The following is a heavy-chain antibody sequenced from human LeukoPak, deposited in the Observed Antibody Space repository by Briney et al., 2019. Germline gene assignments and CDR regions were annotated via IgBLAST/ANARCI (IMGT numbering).Heavy chain of an antibody. CDR1: GFTFSSYW. J-gene: IGHJ5*02. CDR2: IKQDGSEK. CDR3: ARGGGSSGWYRGNWFDP. V-gene: IGHV3-7*01. Sequence: GGSLRLSCAASGFTFSSYWMSWVRQAPGKGLEWVANIKQDGSEKYYVDSEKGRFTISRDNAKNSLYLQMNSLRAEDTAVYYCARGGGSSGWYRGNWFDPWGQGTLVTVSS. D-gene: IGHD6-19*01.